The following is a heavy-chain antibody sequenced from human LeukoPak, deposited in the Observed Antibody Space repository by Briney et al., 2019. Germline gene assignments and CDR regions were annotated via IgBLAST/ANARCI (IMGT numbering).Heavy chain of an antibody. D-gene: IGHD6-13*01. CDR3: EKDEGDMAADGTTFDY. CDR1: GFTFSSYS. V-gene: IGHV3-21*04. J-gene: IGHJ4*02. CDR2: ISSSSSYI. Sequence: GGSLRLSCAASGFTFSSYSMNWVRQAPGKGLEWVSSISSSSSYIYYADSVKGRFTISRDNSKNTLYLQMNSLRAEDTAVYYCEKDEGDMAADGTTFDYCGQGNLVTVSS.